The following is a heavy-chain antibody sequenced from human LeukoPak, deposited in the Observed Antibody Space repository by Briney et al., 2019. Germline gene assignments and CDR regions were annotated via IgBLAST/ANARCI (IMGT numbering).Heavy chain of an antibody. CDR2: ISAYNGNT. CDR3: ARGGCSSTSCYYYYYYYYMDV. V-gene: IGHV1-18*01. Sequence: ASVKVFCKASGYTFTSYGISWVRQAPGQGLEWMGWISAYNGNTNYAQKLQGRVTMTTDTSTSTAYMELRSLRSDDTAVYYCARGGCSSTSCYYYYYYYYMDVWGKGTTVTVSS. J-gene: IGHJ6*03. D-gene: IGHD2-2*01. CDR1: GYTFTSYG.